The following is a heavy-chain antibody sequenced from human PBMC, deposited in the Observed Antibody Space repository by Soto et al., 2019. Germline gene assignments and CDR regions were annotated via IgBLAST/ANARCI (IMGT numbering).Heavy chain of an antibody. J-gene: IGHJ6*03. Sequence: QMQLVQSGPEVKKPGTSVKVSCKASGFTFTSSAMQWVRQARGQRLEWIGWIVVGSGNTNYAQKFQERVTINRDMSTSTAYMELSSLRSEDTAVYYCAAGQPRGYYYYYYMDVWGKGTTVTVSS. CDR3: AAGQPRGYYYYYYMDV. D-gene: IGHD6-13*01. CDR1: GFTFTSSA. CDR2: IVVGSGNT. V-gene: IGHV1-58*02.